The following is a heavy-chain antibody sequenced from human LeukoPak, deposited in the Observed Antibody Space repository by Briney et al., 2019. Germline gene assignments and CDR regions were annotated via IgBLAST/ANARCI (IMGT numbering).Heavy chain of an antibody. CDR1: GFTFSSYA. Sequence: GGSLRLSCAASGFTFSSYAMSWVGQAPGKGLEWVSAISGSGGSTYYADSVKGRFTISRDNSKNTLYLQMSSLRAEDTAVYYCAKRPRVTMVRGVIRPYYFDYWGQGTLVTVSS. D-gene: IGHD3-10*01. CDR2: ISGSGGST. J-gene: IGHJ4*02. V-gene: IGHV3-23*01. CDR3: AKRPRVTMVRGVIRPYYFDY.